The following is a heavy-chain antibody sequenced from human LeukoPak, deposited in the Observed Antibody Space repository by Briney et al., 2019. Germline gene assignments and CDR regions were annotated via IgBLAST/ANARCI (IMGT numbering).Heavy chain of an antibody. Sequence: SETLSLTCTVSGGSISSYYWSSIRQPPGKGLEWSGYIYYSGSTNYNPSLKSRVTISVDTSKNQFSLKLSSVTAADTAVYYCARDTASTSWKYYGMDVWGQGTTVTVSS. CDR3: ARDTASTSWKYYGMDV. V-gene: IGHV4-59*01. J-gene: IGHJ6*02. D-gene: IGHD2-2*01. CDR1: GGSISSYY. CDR2: IYYSGST.